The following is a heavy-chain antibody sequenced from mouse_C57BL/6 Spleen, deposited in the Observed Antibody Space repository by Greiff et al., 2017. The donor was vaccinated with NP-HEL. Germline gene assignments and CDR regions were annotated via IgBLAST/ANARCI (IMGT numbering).Heavy chain of an antibody. Sequence: SGAELVRPGASVKLSCKASGYTFTDYYINWVKQRPGQGLEWIARIYPGSGNTYYNEKFKGKATLTAEKSSSTAYMQLSSLTSEDSAVYFCARSDYGSILDYWGQGTTLTVSS. CDR1: GYTFTDYY. V-gene: IGHV1-76*01. D-gene: IGHD1-1*01. J-gene: IGHJ2*01. CDR2: IYPGSGNT. CDR3: ARSDYGSILDY.